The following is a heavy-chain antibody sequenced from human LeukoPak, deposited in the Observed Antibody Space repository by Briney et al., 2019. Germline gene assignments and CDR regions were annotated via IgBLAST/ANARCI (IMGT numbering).Heavy chain of an antibody. CDR1: GFTVSSNY. J-gene: IGHJ2*01. V-gene: IGHV3-53*01. D-gene: IGHD3-16*01. CDR2: IYSGGST. Sequence: GGSLRLSCAASGFTVSSNYMSWVRQAPGKGLEWVSVIYSGGSTYYADSVKGRFTISRDNSKNTVYLQMNSLRAEDTAVYYCARGLRAYYDSPLYWYFDLWGRGTLVTVSS. CDR3: ARGLRAYYDSPLYWYFDL.